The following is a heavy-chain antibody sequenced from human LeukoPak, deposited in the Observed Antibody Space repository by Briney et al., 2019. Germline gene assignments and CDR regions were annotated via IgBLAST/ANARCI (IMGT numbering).Heavy chain of an antibody. CDR2: MYYSGSP. V-gene: IGHV4-39*02. CDR3: ARDDVGYCSGGSCHLFDY. D-gene: IGHD2-15*01. J-gene: IGHJ4*02. Sequence: SETLSLTCTVSGGSISSSSYFWGWIRQPPGKGLEWIGSMYYSGSPYYNPSLKSRVTISVDTSKNQLSLNLSSVTAADTAVYYCARDDVGYCSGGSCHLFDYWGQGTLVTVSS. CDR1: GGSISSSSYF.